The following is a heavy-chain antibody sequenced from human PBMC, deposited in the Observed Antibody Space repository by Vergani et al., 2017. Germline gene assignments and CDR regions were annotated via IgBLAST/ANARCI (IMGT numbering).Heavy chain of an antibody. V-gene: IGHV4-34*01. CDR3: ARVNAETNGHRYYYYYMDV. J-gene: IGHJ6*03. CDR1: GGSFTSYH. Sequence: QVQLQQWGGGLLKPSETLSLTCVVNGGSFTSYHWTWIRQSPGEGLEWVGDIDHTGRPAYNPSLKSRLTMSVDKSRNQFSLELNSVTATDTAIYFCARVNAETNGHRYYYYYMDVWGQGTAVTVS. D-gene: IGHD2-8*01. CDR2: IDHTGRP.